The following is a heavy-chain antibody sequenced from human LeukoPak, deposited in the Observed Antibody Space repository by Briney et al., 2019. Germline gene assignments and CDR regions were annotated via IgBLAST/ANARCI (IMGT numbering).Heavy chain of an antibody. CDR1: GYTLTELS. J-gene: IGHJ4*02. D-gene: IGHD3-22*01. V-gene: IGHV1-24*01. CDR2: FDPEDGET. Sequence: ASVKVSCKVSGYTLTELSMHWVRQAPGKGLEWMGGFDPEDGETIYAQKFQGRVTMTEDTSTDTAYMELSSLRSEDTAVYYCAKGPYDSSGYGYWGQGTLVTVSS. CDR3: AKGPYDSSGYGY.